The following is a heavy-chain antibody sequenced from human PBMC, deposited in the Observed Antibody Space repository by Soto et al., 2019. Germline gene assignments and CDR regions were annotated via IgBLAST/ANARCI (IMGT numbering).Heavy chain of an antibody. Sequence: SENLSLTCTLSVGSISTSSYYWRWICHPPGKPLEWIGSIYYSGSTYYNPSLKSRVTISVDTSKNQFYLKLSSVTAAETAVYYCPRDYDLWSGSYYYYAMDVWGQGTTVTESS. D-gene: IGHD3-3*01. CDR2: IYYSGST. J-gene: IGHJ6*01. CDR1: VGSISTSSYY. CDR3: PRDYDLWSGSYYYYAMDV. V-gene: IGHV4-39*02.